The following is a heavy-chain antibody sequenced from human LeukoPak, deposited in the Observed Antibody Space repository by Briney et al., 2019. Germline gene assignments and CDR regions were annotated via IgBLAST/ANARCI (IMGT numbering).Heavy chain of an antibody. CDR3: ARDVGYYYGSGSYSYYYGMDV. D-gene: IGHD3-10*01. Sequence: GGSLRLSCAASGFTFSSYAMHWVRQAPGKGLEWVAVISYDGSNKYYADSVKGRFTISRDNSKNTLYPQMNSLRAEDTAVYYCARDVGYYYGSGSYSYYYGMDVWGKGTTVTVSS. CDR1: GFTFSSYA. J-gene: IGHJ6*04. CDR2: ISYDGSNK. V-gene: IGHV3-30*04.